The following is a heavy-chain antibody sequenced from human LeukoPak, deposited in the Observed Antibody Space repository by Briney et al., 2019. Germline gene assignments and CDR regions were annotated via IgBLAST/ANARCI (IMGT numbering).Heavy chain of an antibody. CDR3: AREASGSIGYFDS. CDR1: GGSFGAHY. Sequence: SETLSLTCTVYGGSFGAHYWSWVRQPPGKGLEWIGEISHSGSTNYNPSLKSRVTISVDTSKNQVSLNLKSVTAADTAVYYCAREASGSIGYFDSWGQGTLVTVSS. V-gene: IGHV4-34*01. J-gene: IGHJ4*02. CDR2: ISHSGST. D-gene: IGHD1-26*01.